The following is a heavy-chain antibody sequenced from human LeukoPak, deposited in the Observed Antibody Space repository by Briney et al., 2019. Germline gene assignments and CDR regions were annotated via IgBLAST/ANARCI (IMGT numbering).Heavy chain of an antibody. D-gene: IGHD2-21*01. Sequence: GGSLRLSCAASGFTFSTYAMSWVRQAPGKGLEWVANIKQDGREKYYVDSVKGRFTISRDNAKDSLYLQMNSLRVEDTALYYCARLYLDSSLFDFRGQGTLVTVSS. V-gene: IGHV3-7*01. CDR2: IKQDGREK. J-gene: IGHJ4*02. CDR3: ARLYLDSSLFDF. CDR1: GFTFSTYA.